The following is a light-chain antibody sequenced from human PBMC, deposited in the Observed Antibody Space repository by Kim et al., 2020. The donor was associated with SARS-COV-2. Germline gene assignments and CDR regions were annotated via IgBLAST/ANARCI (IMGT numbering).Light chain of an antibody. Sequence: SSELTQDHAVSVALGQTVRITCQGDSLRSYYASWYQQKPGQAPVLVIYGKNNRPSGIPDRFSGSSSGNTASLTITGAQAEDEADYYCYSRDSSGNQVVFGGGTQLTVL. CDR3: YSRDSSGNQVV. CDR1: SLRSYY. V-gene: IGLV3-19*01. CDR2: GKN. J-gene: IGLJ2*01.